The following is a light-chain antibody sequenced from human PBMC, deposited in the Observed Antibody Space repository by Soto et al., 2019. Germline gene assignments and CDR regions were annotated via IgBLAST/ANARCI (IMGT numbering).Light chain of an antibody. CDR2: EVS. J-gene: IGLJ2*01. CDR3: SPYRSSTVV. CDR1: SSDVGRYNY. V-gene: IGLV2-14*01. Sequence: LTQPASVSGSPGQSITISCTGTSSDVGRYNYVSWYQQHPGNAPKLVIYEVSNRPSGVSNRFSGSKSGNTASLIISGLQAEDEADYYCSPYRSSTVVFGAGTKVTVL.